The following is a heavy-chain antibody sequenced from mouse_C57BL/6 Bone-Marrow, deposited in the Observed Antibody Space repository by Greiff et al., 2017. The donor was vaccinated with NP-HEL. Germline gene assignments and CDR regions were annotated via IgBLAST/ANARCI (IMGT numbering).Heavy chain of an antibody. CDR1: GFSLTSYA. CDR3: ASHYDQNEAWFAY. V-gene: IGHV2-9-1*01. Sequence: QVQLQQSGPGLVAPSQSLSITCTVSGFSLTSYAISWVRQPPGKGLEWLGVIWTGGGTNYNSALKSRLSISKDNSKSQVFLKMNSLQTDDTARYYCASHYDQNEAWFAYWGQGTLVTVSA. CDR2: IWTGGGT. D-gene: IGHD2-4*01. J-gene: IGHJ3*01.